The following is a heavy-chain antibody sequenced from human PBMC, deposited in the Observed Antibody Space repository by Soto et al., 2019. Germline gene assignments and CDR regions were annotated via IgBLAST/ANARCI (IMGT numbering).Heavy chain of an antibody. V-gene: IGHV1-18*01. CDR1: GYDFTRYG. CDR3: ARVEHVSLMRGGWKYYFDY. CDR2: ISGNNGYT. D-gene: IGHD1-1*01. Sequence: QVQLVQSEPEVRLPGASVKISCKASGYDFTRYGISWVRQAPGQGLQWMGWISGNNGYTNQAQHLQGRLTLTTDTSTNTAYMELKTLTSDATATYYWARVEHVSLMRGGWKYYFDYWGQGTLVTVSS. J-gene: IGHJ4*02.